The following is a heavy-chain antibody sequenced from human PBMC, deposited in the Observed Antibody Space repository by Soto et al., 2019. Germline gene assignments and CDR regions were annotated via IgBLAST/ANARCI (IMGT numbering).Heavy chain of an antibody. V-gene: IGHV1-2*02. CDR2: INSVSGGA. J-gene: IGHJ4*02. CDR3: ARGGSYYAH. Sequence: QVQLVQSGAEVKQPGASVRVSCKASGDTHTIYFIHWLRQAPGQGLEWMGWINSVSGGANYAPKVQGRVAMTRDRASATAFRELSRLRSDDTAVYYCARGGSYYAHWGQGTLVTVSS. CDR1: GDTHTIYF. D-gene: IGHD1-26*01.